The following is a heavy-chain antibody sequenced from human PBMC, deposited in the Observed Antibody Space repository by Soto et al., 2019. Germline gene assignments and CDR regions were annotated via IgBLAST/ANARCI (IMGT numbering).Heavy chain of an antibody. CDR2: RPSSGST. Sequence: QVQLQESGPGLVKPSQTLSLTCTVSGGSISSGDYYWSWVRQHPGKGLEWIGYRPSSGSTYYNPSLKGRVTVVVDTSRNQSSLRLSSVTAADTAVYYCAREGGLAYCGGDCLYNWFDPWGQGTLVTVSS. D-gene: IGHD2-21*02. CDR3: AREGGLAYCGGDCLYNWFDP. J-gene: IGHJ5*02. CDR1: GGSISSGDYY. V-gene: IGHV4-31*03.